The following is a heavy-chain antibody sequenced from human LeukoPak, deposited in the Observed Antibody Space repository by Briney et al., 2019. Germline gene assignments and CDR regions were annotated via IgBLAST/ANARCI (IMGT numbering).Heavy chain of an antibody. J-gene: IGHJ4*02. D-gene: IGHD3-22*01. Sequence: GESLKISCRGSGYIFSDYWIGWVRQMPGRGLEWMGIIYAGDSDTRYSPSFQGQVTISADKSISTAYLQWSSLKASDTAMYYCARVRGYYFDSSGPYFDYWGQGTLVTVSS. CDR3: ARVRGYYFDSSGPYFDY. CDR2: IYAGDSDT. CDR1: GYIFSDYW. V-gene: IGHV5-51*01.